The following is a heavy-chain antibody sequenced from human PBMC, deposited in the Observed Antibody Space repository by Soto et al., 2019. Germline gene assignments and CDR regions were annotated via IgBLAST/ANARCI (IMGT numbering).Heavy chain of an antibody. V-gene: IGHV3-53*01. CDR1: GFTVKTNH. CDR2: MYFGGNT. CDR3: VRDLWGENSA. D-gene: IGHD7-27*01. Sequence: ELQLVESGGGWIQPGGSLRLSCAVSGFTVKTNHMSWVRQAPGKGLEWVSVMYFGGNTYYTDSVKGRVTISRDTSTNTVQLEMNRLRGEGAAIYYCVRDLWGENSAWGHGTLVTVSS. J-gene: IGHJ5*01.